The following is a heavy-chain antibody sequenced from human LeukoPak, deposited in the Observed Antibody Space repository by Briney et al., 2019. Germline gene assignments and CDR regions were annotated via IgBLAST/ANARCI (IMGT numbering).Heavy chain of an antibody. CDR1: GVTFGDYA. Sequence: GGSLRLSCTTSGVTFGDYAMSWVRQAPGKGLEWVSYISSSGSIKYYADSVKGRFTISRDNARNSLYLQMNSLRADDTAVYYCARGERWLLPPTDYWGQGTLVTVSS. J-gene: IGHJ4*02. D-gene: IGHD5-24*01. CDR3: ARGERWLLPPTDY. V-gene: IGHV3-48*03. CDR2: ISSSGSIK.